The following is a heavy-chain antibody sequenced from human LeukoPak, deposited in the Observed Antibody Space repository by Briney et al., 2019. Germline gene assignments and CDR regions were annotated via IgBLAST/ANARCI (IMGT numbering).Heavy chain of an antibody. Sequence: GASVKVSCKASGYTFTSYGISWVRQAPGQGLEWMGWISAYNGNTNYAQKLQGRVTMTTDTSTSTAYMELRSLRSDDTAVYYCARDAAEYYDSSGYLNLDIWGQGTMVTVSS. CDR1: GYTFTSYG. J-gene: IGHJ3*02. V-gene: IGHV1-18*01. D-gene: IGHD3-22*01. CDR3: ARDAAEYYDSSGYLNLDI. CDR2: ISAYNGNT.